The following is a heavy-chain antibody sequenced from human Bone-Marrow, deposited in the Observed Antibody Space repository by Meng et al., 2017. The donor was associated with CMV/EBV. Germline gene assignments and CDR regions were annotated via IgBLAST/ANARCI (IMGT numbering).Heavy chain of an antibody. J-gene: IGHJ6*02. CDR1: GYTLTELS. Sequence: ASVKVSCKVSGYTLTELSMHWVRQAPGKGLEWMGGFDPEDGETIYAQKFQGRVTMTEDTSTDKAYMELSSLRSEDTAVYYCATDLRQGVRAYYYYYGMDVWGQGTTVTVSS. V-gene: IGHV1-24*01. D-gene: IGHD3-10*01. CDR3: ATDLRQGVRAYYYYYGMDV. CDR2: FDPEDGET.